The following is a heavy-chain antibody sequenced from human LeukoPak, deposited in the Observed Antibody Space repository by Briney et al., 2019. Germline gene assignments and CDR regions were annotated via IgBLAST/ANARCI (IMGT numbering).Heavy chain of an antibody. CDR3: AKDLGNSFDY. CDR2: IHYDGSDK. CDR1: GFTFSGYG. J-gene: IGHJ4*02. D-gene: IGHD4-23*01. V-gene: IGHV3-30*02. Sequence: PGGSLRLSCAASGFTFSGYGMHWVRQAPGKGLEWVAFIHYDGSDKYYADSVKGRFIISRDNSKDTLYLQMNSLRAEDTAVYYCAKDLGNSFDYWGQGTLVTVSS.